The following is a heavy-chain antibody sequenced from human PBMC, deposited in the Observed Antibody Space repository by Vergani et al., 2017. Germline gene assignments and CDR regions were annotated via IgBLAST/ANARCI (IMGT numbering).Heavy chain of an antibody. CDR3: AREENYDILTGLDAFDI. Sequence: QLQLQESGSGLVKPSQTLSLTCAVSGGSISSGGYSWSWIRQPPGKGLEWIGSIYYSGSTYYNPSLKSRVTISVDTSKNQFSLKLSSVTAADTAVYYCAREENYDILTGLDAFDIWGQGTRVTVSS. CDR2: IYYSGST. J-gene: IGHJ3*02. CDR1: GGSISSGGYS. D-gene: IGHD3-9*01. V-gene: IGHV4-30-2*03.